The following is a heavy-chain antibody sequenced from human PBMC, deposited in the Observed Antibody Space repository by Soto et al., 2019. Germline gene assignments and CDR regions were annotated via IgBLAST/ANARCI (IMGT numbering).Heavy chain of an antibody. V-gene: IGHV3-23*01. J-gene: IGHJ4*02. D-gene: IGHD2-2*01. Sequence: LRLSCAASGFTFSSYAMSWVRQAPGKGLEWVSAISGSGGSTYYADSVKGRFTISRDNSKNTLYLQMNSLRAEDTAVYYCATPYQPLLVRPFDYWGQGTLVTVSS. CDR2: ISGSGGST. CDR3: ATPYQPLLVRPFDY. CDR1: GFTFSSYA.